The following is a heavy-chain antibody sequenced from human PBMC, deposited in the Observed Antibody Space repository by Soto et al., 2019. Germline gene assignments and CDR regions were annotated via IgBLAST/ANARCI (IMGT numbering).Heavy chain of an antibody. CDR3: ALTIFGVVIPRDYYYYYYGMDV. CDR2: IIPIFGTA. CDR1: GGSFSGYA. Sequence: VKLSCKASGGSFSGYAISWVRQAPGQGVEWMGGIIPIFGTANYAQKFQGRVTITADESTSTAYMELSSLRSEDTAVYYCALTIFGVVIPRDYYYYYYGMDVWGQGTTVTVSS. D-gene: IGHD3-3*01. V-gene: IGHV1-69*13. J-gene: IGHJ6*02.